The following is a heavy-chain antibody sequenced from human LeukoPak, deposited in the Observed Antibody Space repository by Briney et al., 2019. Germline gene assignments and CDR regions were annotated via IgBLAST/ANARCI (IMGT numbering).Heavy chain of an antibody. J-gene: IGHJ4*02. CDR2: IKQDGSEK. V-gene: IGHV3-7*01. Sequence: GGSLRLSCAASGFTFNDYYMSWIRRAPGKGLEWVANIKQDGSEKYYVDSVKGRFTISRDNAKNSLYLQMGSLRAEDMAVYYCARGDRRWRDKGVRFDYWGQGTLVTVSS. CDR3: ARGDRRWRDKGVRFDY. CDR1: GFTFNDYY. D-gene: IGHD3-10*01.